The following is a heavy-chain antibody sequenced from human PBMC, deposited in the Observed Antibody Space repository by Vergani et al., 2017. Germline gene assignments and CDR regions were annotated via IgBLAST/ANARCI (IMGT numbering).Heavy chain of an antibody. Sequence: EVQLLESGGGLVQPGGSLRLSCAASGFTFSSYAMSWVRQAPGKGLEWVSAISGSGGSTYYADSVKGRFTISRDNSKNTLYLQMNGLRAEDTAVYYCAKDREGGYSYGNFDYWGQGTLVTVSS. CDR2: ISGSGGST. CDR3: AKDREGGYSYGNFDY. V-gene: IGHV3-23*01. CDR1: GFTFSSYA. D-gene: IGHD5-18*01. J-gene: IGHJ4*02.